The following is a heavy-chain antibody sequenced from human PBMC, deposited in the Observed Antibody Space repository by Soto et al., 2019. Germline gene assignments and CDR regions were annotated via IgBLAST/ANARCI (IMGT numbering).Heavy chain of an antibody. Sequence: ASVKVSCKASGYTFTSYGISWVRQAPGQGLEWMGWISAYNGNTNYAQKLQGRVTMTTDTSTSTAYMELRSLRSDDTAVYYCARPNYDFWSGYSYYYYYMDVWGKGTTVTVSS. CDR1: GYTFTSYG. V-gene: IGHV1-18*01. CDR3: ARPNYDFWSGYSYYYYYMDV. CDR2: ISAYNGNT. J-gene: IGHJ6*03. D-gene: IGHD3-3*01.